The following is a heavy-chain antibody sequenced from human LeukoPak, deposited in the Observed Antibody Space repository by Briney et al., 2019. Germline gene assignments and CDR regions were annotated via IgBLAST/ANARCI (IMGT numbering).Heavy chain of an antibody. CDR2: IYYSGST. V-gene: IGHV4-59*08. J-gene: IGHJ4*02. CDR3: ARLLRGYSYGAFDY. CDR1: GGSISSYY. Sequence: SETLSLTCTVSGGSISSYYWSWIRQPPGKGLEWIGYIYYSGSTNYNPSLKSRVTISVDTSKNQFSLKLSSVTAADTAVYYCARLLRGYSYGAFDYWGQGILVTVSS. D-gene: IGHD5-18*01.